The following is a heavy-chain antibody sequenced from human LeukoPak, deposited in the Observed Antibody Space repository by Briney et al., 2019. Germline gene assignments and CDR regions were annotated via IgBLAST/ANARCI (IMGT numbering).Heavy chain of an antibody. CDR1: GFTFGSYW. CDR2: INTDGSST. D-gene: IGHD6-6*01. J-gene: IGHJ4*02. Sequence: GGSLRLSCAASGFTFGSYWMHWVRQAPGKGLVWVSRINTDGSSTNYAGSVKGRFTISRDNAKNTLFLQMNSLRVEDTAVYYCARSTAARSFDYWGRGTLVTVSS. CDR3: ARSTAARSFDY. V-gene: IGHV3-74*01.